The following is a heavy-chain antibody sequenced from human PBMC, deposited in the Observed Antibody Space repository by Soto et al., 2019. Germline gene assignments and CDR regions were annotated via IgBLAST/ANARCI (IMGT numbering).Heavy chain of an antibody. CDR1: GFSFNKYG. D-gene: IGHD2-15*01. V-gene: IGHV3-30*03. CDR2: ISYDGSHK. CDR3: ATDLFSALAARWSALDY. Sequence: QVQLVESGGGVVQPERSLRLSCAASGFSFNKYGMHWVRQAPGKGLEWVALISYDGSHKYYADSVRGRFTIFRDNSKNTLYLQMNSLRAQDTAVFYCATDLFSALAARWSALDYWGQGTLVTVSS. J-gene: IGHJ4*02.